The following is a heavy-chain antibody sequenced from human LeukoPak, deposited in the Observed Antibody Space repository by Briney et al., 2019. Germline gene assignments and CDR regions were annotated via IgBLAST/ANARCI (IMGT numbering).Heavy chain of an antibody. V-gene: IGHV4-61*02. CDR3: ARARPDNWNYDY. J-gene: IGHJ4*02. CDR1: GGSISSGSYY. Sequence: PSQTLSLTCTVTGGSISSGSYYWSWIRQPAGKGLEWIGRIYTSGSTNYNPSLKSRVTISVDTSKNQFSLKLSSVTAADTAVYYCARARPDNWNYDYWGQGTLATVSS. CDR2: IYTSGST. D-gene: IGHD1-7*01.